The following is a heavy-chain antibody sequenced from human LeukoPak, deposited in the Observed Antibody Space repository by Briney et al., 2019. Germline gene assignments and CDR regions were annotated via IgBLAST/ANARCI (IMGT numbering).Heavy chain of an antibody. CDR3: ATYSTGFDI. J-gene: IGHJ3*02. CDR1: GFTFSRYA. D-gene: IGHD6-19*01. CDR2: INHRGST. V-gene: IGHV4-34*08. Sequence: GSLRLSCSASGFTFSRYAMHWVRQAPGKGLEWIGEINHRGSTHYNPSLKSRVTISVDTSKKQFSLKLSSVTAADTAVYYCATYSTGFDIWGQGTVVTVSS.